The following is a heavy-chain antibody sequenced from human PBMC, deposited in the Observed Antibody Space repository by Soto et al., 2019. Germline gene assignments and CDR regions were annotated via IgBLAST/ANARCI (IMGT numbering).Heavy chain of an antibody. CDR2: IIPIFGTA. CDR1: GGTFSSYA. V-gene: IGHV1-69*01. CDR3: ARWAGYCSGGSCYRGGNWFDP. J-gene: IGHJ5*02. D-gene: IGHD2-15*01. Sequence: QVQLVQSGAEVQKPGSSVKVSCKASGGTFSSYAISWVRQAPGQGLEWMGGIIPIFGTANYAQKFQGRVTLTADESTSTAYMELSSLRSEDTAVYYCARWAGYCSGGSCYRGGNWFDPWGQGTLVTVSS.